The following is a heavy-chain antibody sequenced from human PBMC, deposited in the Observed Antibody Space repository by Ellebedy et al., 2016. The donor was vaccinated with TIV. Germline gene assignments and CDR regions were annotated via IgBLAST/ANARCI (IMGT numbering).Heavy chain of an antibody. CDR1: GFTFSSYW. D-gene: IGHD6-19*01. CDR3: AKDQKGSSGWELTDY. Sequence: PGGSLRLSCAASGFTFSSYWMSWVRQAPGKGLEWVANIKQDGSEKYYVDSVKGRFTISRDNSKNTLYLQMNSLRAEDKAVYYCAKDQKGSSGWELTDYWGQGTLVTVSS. V-gene: IGHV3-7*03. J-gene: IGHJ4*02. CDR2: IKQDGSEK.